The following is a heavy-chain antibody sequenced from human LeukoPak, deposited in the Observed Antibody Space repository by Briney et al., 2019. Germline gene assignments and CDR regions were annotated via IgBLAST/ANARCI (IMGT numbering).Heavy chain of an antibody. CDR3: AKNRGDLMSSRVGCDY. V-gene: IGHV3-23*01. J-gene: IGHJ4*02. CDR2: ISGSGGDT. D-gene: IGHD3-16*01. CDR1: GFTFSNYG. Sequence: GGSLRLSCAVSGFTFSNYGMTWVRQAPGKGLEWVSGISGSGGDTYYADSVKGRFTISRDNPKSTLYLQMNTLRAEDTAVYYCAKNRGDLMSSRVGCDYWGQGALVTVSS.